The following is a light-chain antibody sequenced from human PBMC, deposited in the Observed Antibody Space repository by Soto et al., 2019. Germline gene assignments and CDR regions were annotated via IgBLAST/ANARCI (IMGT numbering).Light chain of an antibody. CDR1: SSDVGGYGF. CDR2: EVT. Sequence: QSVVSQPASVSWSPGQSITISCTGASSDVGGYGFVSWYQHHPGTPPKLIIYEVTHRPSGVSHRFSGSKSASTASLTISGLQVEDEADYFCGSYSSTTTREVFGTGTKVTVL. CDR3: GSYSSTTTREV. J-gene: IGLJ1*01. V-gene: IGLV2-14*01.